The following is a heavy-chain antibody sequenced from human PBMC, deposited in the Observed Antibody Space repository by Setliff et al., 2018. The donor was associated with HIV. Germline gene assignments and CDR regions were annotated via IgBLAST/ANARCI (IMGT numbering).Heavy chain of an antibody. CDR3: ARIRAGALLNAFDI. Sequence: ASVKVSCKASGYTFTNFAISWVRQAPGQGLEWMGWISAYSDNTYYAQSLQGRVTMTTDTTSSTSYMELRSLRSDDTAMYYCARIRAGALLNAFDIWGQGTMVTV. CDR2: ISAYSDNT. CDR1: GYTFTNFA. D-gene: IGHD1-26*01. V-gene: IGHV1-18*01. J-gene: IGHJ3*02.